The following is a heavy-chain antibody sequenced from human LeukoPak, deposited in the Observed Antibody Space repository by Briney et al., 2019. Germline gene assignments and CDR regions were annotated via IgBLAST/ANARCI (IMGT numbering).Heavy chain of an antibody. CDR2: MKQDGSTR. CDR3: ARTARLLDS. D-gene: IGHD2-15*01. Sequence: PGGSLRLSCVASGFTFSNYWMSWVRQAPGKGLEWLANMKQDGSTRYYVDSVKGRFTISRDNAKNALYLQMNSLRAEDTAVYYCARTARLLDSWGQGALVTVSS. J-gene: IGHJ4*02. CDR1: GFTFSNYW. V-gene: IGHV3-7*03.